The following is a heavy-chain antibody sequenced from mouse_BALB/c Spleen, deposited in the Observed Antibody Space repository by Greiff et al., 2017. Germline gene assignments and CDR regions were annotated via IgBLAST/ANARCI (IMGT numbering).Heavy chain of an antibody. D-gene: IGHD2-10*02. CDR3: ARGGYGNPSWFAY. CDR2: IYPGDGDT. Sequence: VQLVESGAELARPGASVKLSCKASGYTFTSYWMQWVKQRPGQGLEWIGAIYPGDGDTRYTQKFKGKATLTADKSSSTAYMQLSSLASEDSAVYYCARGGYGNPSWFAYWGQGTLVTVSA. V-gene: IGHV1-87*01. J-gene: IGHJ3*01. CDR1: GYTFTSYW.